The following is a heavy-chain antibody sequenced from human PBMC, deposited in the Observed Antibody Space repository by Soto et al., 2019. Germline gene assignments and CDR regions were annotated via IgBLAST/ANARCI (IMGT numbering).Heavy chain of an antibody. J-gene: IGHJ4*02. CDR1: GYTFSSYY. Sequence: QVQLVQSGAEVKKPGASVKVSCKASGYTFSSYYIHWVRQAPGQGLEWIGIINPNGGSTNYAQNFKGRLPENRDTSTATVYMDMSVLTSDDTAMYYCARGLGLGDCWGQGTLVTVSS. CDR2: INPNGGST. V-gene: IGHV1-46*01. D-gene: IGHD3-9*01. CDR3: ARGLGLGDC.